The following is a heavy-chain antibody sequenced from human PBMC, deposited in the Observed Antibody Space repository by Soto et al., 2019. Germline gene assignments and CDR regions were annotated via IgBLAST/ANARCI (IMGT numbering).Heavy chain of an antibody. D-gene: IGHD1-1*01. CDR1: GFTFSNAW. J-gene: IGHJ3*02. V-gene: IGHV3-23*01. CDR2: ISGSGGST. CDR3: AKWNTCVFAFDI. Sequence: GGSLRLSCAASGFTFSNAWMSWVRQAPGKGLEWVSAISGSGGSTYYADSVKGRFTISRDNSKNTLYLQMNSLRAEDTAVYYCAKWNTCVFAFDIWGQGTMVTVSS.